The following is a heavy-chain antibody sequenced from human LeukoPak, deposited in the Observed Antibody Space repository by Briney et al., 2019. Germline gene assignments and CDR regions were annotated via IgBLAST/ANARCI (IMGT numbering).Heavy chain of an antibody. CDR1: GFTFSSYA. CDR2: ISGSGDNT. Sequence: QTGGSLRLSCAASGFTFSSYAMSWVRQAPGKGLEWVSGISGSGDNTYYADSVKGRFTISRDNSKNTLYVQVNSLGTEDTAAYYCAKGSYYDSSGSFYFDYWGQGTLDTVSS. J-gene: IGHJ4*02. CDR3: AKGSYYDSSGSFYFDY. D-gene: IGHD3-22*01. V-gene: IGHV3-23*01.